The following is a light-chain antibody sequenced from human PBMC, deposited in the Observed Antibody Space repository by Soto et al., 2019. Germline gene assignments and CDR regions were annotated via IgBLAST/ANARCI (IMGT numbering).Light chain of an antibody. V-gene: IGKV3-20*01. CDR2: GVS. J-gene: IGKJ1*01. Sequence: EIVLTQSPGTLSLSAGERATLSCRASQSVSSNYFAWFQQIPGQAPRLLIYGVSTRATGTPDRFSASGSATEFTLNINRLEPEDFAVYYCHQYGASPWTFGQGTKVEIK. CDR1: QSVSSNY. CDR3: HQYGASPWT.